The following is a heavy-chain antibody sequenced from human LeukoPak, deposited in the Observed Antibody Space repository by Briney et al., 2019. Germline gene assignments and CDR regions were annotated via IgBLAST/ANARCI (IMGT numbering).Heavy chain of an antibody. CDR2: INHSGST. V-gene: IGHV4-34*01. D-gene: IGHD1-26*01. CDR3: ARQQTKVGATPHFDY. J-gene: IGHJ4*02. Sequence: PSETLSLTRAVYGGSFSGYYWSWIRQPPGKGLEWIGEINHSGSTNYNPSLKSRVTISVDTSKNQFSLKLSSVTAADTAVYYCARQQTKVGATPHFDYWGQGTLVTVSS. CDR1: GGSFSGYY.